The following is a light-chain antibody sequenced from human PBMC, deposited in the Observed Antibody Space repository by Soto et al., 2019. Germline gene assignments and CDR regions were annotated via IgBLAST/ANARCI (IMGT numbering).Light chain of an antibody. CDR2: DAS. V-gene: IGKV3-11*01. Sequence: EIALTQSPATLSLSPGERATLSCRARQSISNYLAWYQQKPGQAPRLLIYDASNRATGVPARFSGSGSGTDFTLTISGLEPEDFAVYYCQQRSNWPPITFGQGTRLEIK. CDR1: QSISNY. CDR3: QQRSNWPPIT. J-gene: IGKJ5*01.